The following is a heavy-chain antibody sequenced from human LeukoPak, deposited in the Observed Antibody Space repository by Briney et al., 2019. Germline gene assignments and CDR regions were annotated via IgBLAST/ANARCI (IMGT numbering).Heavy chain of an antibody. V-gene: IGHV4-39*01. Sequence: SETLSLTCTVSGRSISSSSYYWGWIRQPPGTGLEWIGSIYYSGSTYYNPSLKSRVTISVDTSKNQFSLKLSSVTAADTAVYYCARVTGGYSYGLLAGYFDYWGQGTLVTVSS. CDR1: GRSISSSSYY. D-gene: IGHD5-18*01. J-gene: IGHJ4*02. CDR3: ARVTGGYSYGLLAGYFDY. CDR2: IYYSGST.